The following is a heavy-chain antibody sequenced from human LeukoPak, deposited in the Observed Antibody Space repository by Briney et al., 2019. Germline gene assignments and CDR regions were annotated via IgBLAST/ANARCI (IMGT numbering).Heavy chain of an antibody. J-gene: IGHJ4*02. V-gene: IGHV3-30-3*01. CDR2: ISYDGSNK. CDR3: AKDRGQWLVNDIDY. Sequence: GGSLRLSCAASGFTFSSYAMHWVRQAPGKGLEWVAVISYDGSNKYYADSVKGRFTISRDNSKNTLYLQMNSLRAEDTAVYYCAKDRGQWLVNDIDYWGQGTLVTVSS. CDR1: GFTFSSYA. D-gene: IGHD6-19*01.